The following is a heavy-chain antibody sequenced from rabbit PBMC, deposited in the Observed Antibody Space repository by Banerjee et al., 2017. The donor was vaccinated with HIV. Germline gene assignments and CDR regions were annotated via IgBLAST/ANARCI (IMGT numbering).Heavy chain of an antibody. Sequence: QSLEESGGDLVKPGASLTLTCTASGFTLSSYFMCWVRQAPGKGLEWIACINSNTGNTVYASWAKGPFTISKTSSTTVTLQMTSLTAADTATYFCARDLAGVIGWNFNLWGQGTLVTVS. V-gene: IGHV1S40*01. D-gene: IGHD4-1*01. J-gene: IGHJ4*01. CDR1: GFTLSSYF. CDR3: ARDLAGVIGWNFNL. CDR2: INSNTGNT.